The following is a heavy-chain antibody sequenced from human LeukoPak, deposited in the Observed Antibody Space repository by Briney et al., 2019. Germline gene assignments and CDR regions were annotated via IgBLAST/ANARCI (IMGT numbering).Heavy chain of an antibody. V-gene: IGHV5-51*01. CDR1: GYSFTGHW. J-gene: IGHJ4*02. CDR3: ASDISLHPGFDY. Sequence: GESLKISCEGSGYSFTGHWIGWVRQMPGKGREGMGTIYPDDSDTRYSPSFQGQVTISVDKSISPAYLQWSRLKASDTAMYYCASDISLHPGFDYWRQETLVTVPS. CDR2: IYPDDSDT. D-gene: IGHD2-21*01.